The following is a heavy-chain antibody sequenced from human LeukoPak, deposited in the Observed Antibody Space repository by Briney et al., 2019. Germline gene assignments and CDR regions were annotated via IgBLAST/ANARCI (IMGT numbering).Heavy chain of an antibody. Sequence: PGRSLRLSCAASGFSFSDYSMQWVRQAPGKVQELVSSIRYSSFYRYNSYSVKDRFIISSDSAAISLYLQMDSLRADDTALYCCARSNPGGGAADGRVANFWGQGTPVTVSS. D-gene: IGHD4/OR15-4a*01. CDR1: GFSFSDYS. V-gene: IGHV3-21*01. CDR2: IRYSSFYR. CDR3: ARSNPGGGAADGRVANF. J-gene: IGHJ4*02.